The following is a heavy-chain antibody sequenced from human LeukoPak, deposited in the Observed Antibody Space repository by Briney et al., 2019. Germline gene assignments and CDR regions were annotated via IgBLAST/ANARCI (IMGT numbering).Heavy chain of an antibody. D-gene: IGHD3-10*01. J-gene: IGHJ4*02. CDR2: IYSGGST. CDR1: GFTVSSNY. CDR3: ASLITMVRGVIRAYFDY. Sequence: PGGSLRLSCAASGFTVSSNYMSWVRQAPGKGLEWGSVIYSGGSTYYADSVKGRFTISRDNSKNTLYLQMNSLRAEDTAVYYCASLITMVRGVIRAYFDYWGQGTLVTVSS. V-gene: IGHV3-53*01.